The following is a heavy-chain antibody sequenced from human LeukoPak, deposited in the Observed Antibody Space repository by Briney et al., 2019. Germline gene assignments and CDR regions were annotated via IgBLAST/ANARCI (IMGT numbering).Heavy chain of an antibody. CDR3: ARTPPYVWGSYRFDY. CDR1: GYTFTGYY. D-gene: IGHD3-16*02. Sequence: ASVKVSCKASGYTFTGYYMHWVRQAPGQGLEWMGWINPNSGGTNYAQKFQGRVTMTRDTSISTAYMELSRLRSDDTAVYYCARTPPYVWGSYRFDYWGQGTLVTVSS. CDR2: INPNSGGT. V-gene: IGHV1-2*02. J-gene: IGHJ4*02.